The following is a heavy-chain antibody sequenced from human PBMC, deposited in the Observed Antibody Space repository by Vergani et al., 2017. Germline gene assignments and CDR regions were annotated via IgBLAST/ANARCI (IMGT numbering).Heavy chain of an antibody. J-gene: IGHJ3*02. V-gene: IGHV4-61*02. CDR3: ARVYSSSWYYPAFDI. Sequence: QLQLQESGPGLVKPSETLSLTCTVSGGSISSSSYYWSWIRQPAGKGLEWIGRIYTSGSTNYNPSLKSRVTMSVDTSKNQFSLKLSSVTAADTAVYYCARVYSSSWYYPAFDIWGQGTMVTVSS. D-gene: IGHD6-13*01. CDR2: IYTSGST. CDR1: GGSISSSSYY.